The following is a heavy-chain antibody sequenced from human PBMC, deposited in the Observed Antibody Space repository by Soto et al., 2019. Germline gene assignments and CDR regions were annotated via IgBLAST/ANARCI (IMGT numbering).Heavy chain of an antibody. CDR2: VNPSGGST. J-gene: IGHJ1*01. V-gene: IGHV1-46*01. CDR3: AREENCSGGTCYSEYFHR. D-gene: IGHD2-15*01. CDR1: GYLFTAYS. Sequence: GASVKVSCKASGYLFTAYSMHWVRLAPGQGLEWMGVVNPSGGSTKYARNFQGRVTMTRDTSTTTIYMELSSLRSDDTAIYYCAREENCSGGTCYSEYFHRWGQGTLVTVS.